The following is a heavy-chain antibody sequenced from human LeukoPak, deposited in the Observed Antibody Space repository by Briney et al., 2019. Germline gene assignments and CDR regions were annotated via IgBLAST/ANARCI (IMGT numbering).Heavy chain of an antibody. Sequence: ASVKVSCKASGYTFTSYGISWVQQAPGQGLEWMGWISAYNGNTNYAQKLQGRVTMTTDTSTSTAYMELRSLRSDDTAVYYCARERLVATAHDYYYYGMDVWGQGTTVTVSS. CDR3: ARERLVATAHDYYYYGMDV. CDR2: ISAYNGNT. CDR1: GYTFTSYG. D-gene: IGHD5-12*01. J-gene: IGHJ6*02. V-gene: IGHV1-18*01.